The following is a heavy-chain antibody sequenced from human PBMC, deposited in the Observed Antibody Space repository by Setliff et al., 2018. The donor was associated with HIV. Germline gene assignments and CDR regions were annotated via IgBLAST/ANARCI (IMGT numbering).Heavy chain of an antibody. J-gene: IGHJ3*02. D-gene: IGHD2-8*01. CDR1: GYTLTKLS. V-gene: IGHV1-24*01. CDR2: FDPEEGET. Sequence: ASVKVSCKVSGYTLTKLSMHWVRQAPGKGLEWMGGFDPEEGETIYAQKFQGRVTMTEDTSTDTAYMELSSLRSEDTAIYYCATKVYCTNGVCLDAFDIWGQGTMVTVSS. CDR3: ATKVYCTNGVCLDAFDI.